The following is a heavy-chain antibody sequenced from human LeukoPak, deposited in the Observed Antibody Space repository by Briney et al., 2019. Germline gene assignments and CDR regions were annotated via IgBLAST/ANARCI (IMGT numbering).Heavy chain of an antibody. V-gene: IGHV3-48*04. CDR2: ISRSGSTK. J-gene: IGHJ6*03. D-gene: IGHD2-15*01. CDR1: GFTFSSYS. CDR3: ARVLRYCSGGNCYSGGLGYMDV. Sequence: GGSLRLSCEASGFTFSSYSMNWVRQAPGKGLEWVSSISRSGSTKYFADSVKGRFTISRDNAKNSLFLQMNSLRAEDTAVYYCARVLRYCSGGNCYSGGLGYMDVWGKGTTVTISS.